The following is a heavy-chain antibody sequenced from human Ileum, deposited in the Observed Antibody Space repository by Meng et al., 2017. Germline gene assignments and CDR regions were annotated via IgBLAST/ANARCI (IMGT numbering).Heavy chain of an antibody. CDR2: ISNSGKT. CDR1: CDSIGNSKG. Sequence: QAPGPGLVQPWGSPSLASAVSCDSIGNSKGWGWLRQPPGKGLEWIGEISNSGKTVYSPSLKSRVRISLDKSNNQFSLTLNSVTAADTAMYYCARERIRELGLFDSWGQGTLVTVSS. V-gene: IGHV4-4*02. D-gene: IGHD3-10*01. J-gene: IGHJ4*02. CDR3: ARERIRELGLFDS.